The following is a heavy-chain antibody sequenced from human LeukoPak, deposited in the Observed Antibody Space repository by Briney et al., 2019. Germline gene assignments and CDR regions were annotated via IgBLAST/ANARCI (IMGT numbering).Heavy chain of an antibody. CDR1: GVTFSGSA. V-gene: IGHV3-73*01. Sequence: PGGSLRLSCAASGVTFSGSAMHWVRHASGKALDWVGRIRSKANSYATAYAASVKGRFTIPRDDSKNTAYLQMNSLKTEDTAVYYCVQYCSGGSCAPYYYYGMDVWGQGTTVTVSS. D-gene: IGHD2-15*01. CDR2: IRSKANSYAT. J-gene: IGHJ6*02. CDR3: VQYCSGGSCAPYYYYGMDV.